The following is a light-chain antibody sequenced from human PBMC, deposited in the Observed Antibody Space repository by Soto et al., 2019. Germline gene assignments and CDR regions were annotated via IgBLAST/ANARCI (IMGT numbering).Light chain of an antibody. CDR1: QGISSY. CDR3: QQYYSYPLT. V-gene: IGKV1-8*01. CDR2: AAS. J-gene: IGKJ3*01. Sequence: AIRMTQSPSSLSASTGDRVTITCRASQGISSYLAWYQQKPGKAPKLLIYAASTLQSGVSSRFSGSGSGTDFTLTISCLQSEDFATYYCQQYYSYPLTVGPGTKVDIK.